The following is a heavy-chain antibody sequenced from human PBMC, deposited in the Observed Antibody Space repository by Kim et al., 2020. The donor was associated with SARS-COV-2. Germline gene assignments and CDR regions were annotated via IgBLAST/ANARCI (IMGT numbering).Heavy chain of an antibody. CDR3: ARRGREYYMDV. J-gene: IGHJ6*03. CDR2: IRNSGDNT. Sequence: GGSLRLSCAPSGFTFSSFGMSWVRQAPGKGLEWVSAIRNSGDNTYHADSVKGRFTTSRDNSKNTLYLQMDSSRAEDTATYYCARRGREYYMDVWGKGTTVTVSS. CDR1: GFTFSSFG. D-gene: IGHD3-16*01. V-gene: IGHV3-23*01.